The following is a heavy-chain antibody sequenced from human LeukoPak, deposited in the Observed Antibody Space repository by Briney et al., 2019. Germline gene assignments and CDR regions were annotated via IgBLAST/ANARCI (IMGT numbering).Heavy chain of an antibody. V-gene: IGHV3-30*04. CDR1: GFTFSSYS. Sequence: GGSLRLSCAASGFTFSSYSMRWVRQAPGKGLEWVAVISYDGSNKYYAYSVKGRFTISRDNSKNTLYLQMNSLRAEDTAVYYCARGERFGYFDYWGQGTLVTVSS. J-gene: IGHJ4*02. CDR2: ISYDGSNK. D-gene: IGHD3-10*01. CDR3: ARGERFGYFDY.